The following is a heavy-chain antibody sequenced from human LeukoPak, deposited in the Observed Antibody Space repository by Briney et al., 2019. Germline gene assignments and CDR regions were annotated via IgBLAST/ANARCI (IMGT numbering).Heavy chain of an antibody. D-gene: IGHD6-6*01. CDR2: VNRDGSTT. CDR1: GLTFSRNW. V-gene: IGHV3-74*01. CDR3: ARDVHYGMDV. Sequence: PGGSLRLSCAASGLTFSRNWMHWVRQGPGKGLVWVSRVNRDGSTTTYADSVKGRFTISRDNVKNTVYLQMNSLRAEDTAVYYCARDVHYGMDVWGQGTTVSVSS. J-gene: IGHJ6*02.